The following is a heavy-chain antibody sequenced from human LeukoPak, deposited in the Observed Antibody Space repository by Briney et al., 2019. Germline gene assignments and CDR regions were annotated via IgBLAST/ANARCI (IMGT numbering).Heavy chain of an antibody. CDR3: ATDPNQLGIPYYFDY. Sequence: GGSLRLSCAASGFTFSSYAMGWVRQAPGKGLEWVSAISGSGGSTYYADSVKGRFTISRDNSKNTLYLQMNSLRAEDTAVYYCATDPNQLGIPYYFDYWGQGTLVTVSS. CDR1: GFTFSSYA. D-gene: IGHD7-27*01. V-gene: IGHV3-23*01. CDR2: ISGSGGST. J-gene: IGHJ4*02.